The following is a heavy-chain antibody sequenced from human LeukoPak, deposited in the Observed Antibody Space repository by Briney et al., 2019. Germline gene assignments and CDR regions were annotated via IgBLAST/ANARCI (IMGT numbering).Heavy chain of an antibody. V-gene: IGHV3-74*03. D-gene: IGHD2-15*01. CDR2: INPDESNT. Sequence: GGSLRLSCAASGFTFSNYWMHWVRHAPGKGLVWVSGINPDESNTKYADSVKGRFTISRDNAEKTLYLQMNSLGVEDTAVYYCASAPNIDTQYWGQGTLVTVSS. CDR3: ASAPNIDTQY. CDR1: GFTFSNYW. J-gene: IGHJ4*02.